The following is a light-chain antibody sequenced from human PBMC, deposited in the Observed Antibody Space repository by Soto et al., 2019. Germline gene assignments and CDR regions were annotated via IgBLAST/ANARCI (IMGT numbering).Light chain of an antibody. J-gene: IGKJ1*01. V-gene: IGKV1-5*03. CDR1: QSISSW. Sequence: DIQMTQSPSTLSACLVEIVSITCRASQSISSWLAWYQQKPGKAPKLLIYKASSLESGVPSRFSGSGSGTEFTLTISSLQPDDFATYYCQQYDSYWTFGQGTKVDIK. CDR3: QQYDSYWT. CDR2: KAS.